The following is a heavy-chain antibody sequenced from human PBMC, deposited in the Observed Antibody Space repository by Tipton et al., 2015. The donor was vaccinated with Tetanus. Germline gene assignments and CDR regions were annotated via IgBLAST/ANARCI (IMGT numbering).Heavy chain of an antibody. Sequence: QSGAEVKKPGSSVKVSCKASGGTFSLYDINWVRQAPGQGLEWMGGVIPVFGAVKVAQKFQDRVTFTADKFASTAYMELRGLKPEDTGVYFCANIYYQDASRYFLTLASWGQGTVVTVSS. CDR2: VIPVFGAV. CDR1: GGTFSLYD. CDR3: ANIYYQDASRYFLTLAS. J-gene: IGHJ5*02. D-gene: IGHD3-10*01. V-gene: IGHV1-69*06.